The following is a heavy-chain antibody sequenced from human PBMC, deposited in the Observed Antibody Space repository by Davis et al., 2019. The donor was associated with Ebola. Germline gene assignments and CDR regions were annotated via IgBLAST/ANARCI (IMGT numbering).Heavy chain of an antibody. V-gene: IGHV1-69*13. CDR3: ASPGYSSSRYYGMDV. CDR2: IIPIFGTA. D-gene: IGHD6-13*01. CDR1: GYTFTSYA. J-gene: IGHJ6*02. Sequence: SVKVSCKASGYTFTSYAISWVRQAPGQGLEWMGGIIPIFGTANYAQKFQGRVTITADESTSTAYMELSSLRSEDTAVYYCASPGYSSSRYYGMDVWGQGTTVTVSS.